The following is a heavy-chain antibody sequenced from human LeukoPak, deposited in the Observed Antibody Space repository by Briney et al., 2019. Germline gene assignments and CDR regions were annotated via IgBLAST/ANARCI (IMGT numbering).Heavy chain of an antibody. Sequence: PSETLSLTCTVSGGSVSSGSYYWSWIRQPPGKGLEWIGYIYYSGSTNYNPSLKSRVTISVDTSKNQFSLKLSSVTAADTAVYYCARRSDGYKPGSYWYFDLWGRGTLVTVSS. J-gene: IGHJ2*01. V-gene: IGHV4-61*01. CDR2: IYYSGST. CDR1: GGSVSSGSYY. D-gene: IGHD5-24*01. CDR3: ARRSDGYKPGSYWYFDL.